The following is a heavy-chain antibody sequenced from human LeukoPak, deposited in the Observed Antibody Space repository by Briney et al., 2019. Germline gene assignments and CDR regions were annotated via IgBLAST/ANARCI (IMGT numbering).Heavy chain of an antibody. V-gene: IGHV4-59*12. CDR3: ARVVRHTTIPSAFDI. D-gene: IGHD1-1*01. CDR2: IYYSGST. CDR1: GGSISSYY. J-gene: IGHJ3*02. Sequence: SETLSLTCTVSGGSISSYYWSWIRQPPGKGLEWIGYIYYSGSTNYNPSLKSRVTISVDTSKNQFSLKLSSVTAADTAVYYCARVVRHTTIPSAFDIWGQGTMVTVSS.